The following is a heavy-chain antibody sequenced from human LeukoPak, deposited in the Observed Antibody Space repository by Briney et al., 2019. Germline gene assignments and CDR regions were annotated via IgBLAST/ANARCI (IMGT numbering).Heavy chain of an antibody. V-gene: IGHV3-74*01. CDR3: ARELSGSRSRHFDY. CDR1: GFTFSGYW. J-gene: IGHJ4*02. Sequence: PGGSLRLSSAASGFTFSGYWMHWVRQAPGKGLVWVSRINTDGGNTNYADSVKGRFTISRDNAKDTLYLQMNSLIADDTAVYYCARELSGSRSRHFDYWGQGTLVTVSS. CDR2: INTDGGNT. D-gene: IGHD2-15*01.